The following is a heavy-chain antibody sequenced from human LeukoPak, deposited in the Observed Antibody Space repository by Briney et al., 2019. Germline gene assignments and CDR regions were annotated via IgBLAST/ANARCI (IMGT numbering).Heavy chain of an antibody. D-gene: IGHD3-22*01. CDR2: FDPEDGET. J-gene: IGHJ4*02. Sequence: ASVKVSCKVSGYTLTELSMHWVRQAPGKGLEWMGGFDPEDGETIYAQKFQGRVTMTEDTSTDTAYMELSSLRSEDTAVYYCATATPLKYYYASSGYYYWGQGTLVTVSS. CDR1: GYTLTELS. V-gene: IGHV1-24*01. CDR3: ATATPLKYYYASSGYYY.